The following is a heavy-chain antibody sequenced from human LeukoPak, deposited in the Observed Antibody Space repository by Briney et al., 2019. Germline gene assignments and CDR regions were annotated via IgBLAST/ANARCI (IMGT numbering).Heavy chain of an antibody. CDR1: GGSFSGYY. V-gene: IGHV4-34*01. CDR3: ARVKRVLRYFDWKYYYYMDV. CDR2: INHSGST. Sequence: SETLSLTCAVYGGSFSGYYWSWIRQPPGKGLEWIGEINHSGSTNYNPSLKSRVTISVDTSKNQFSLKLSSVTAADTAVYYCARVKRVLRYFDWKYYYYMDVWGKGTTVTVSS. J-gene: IGHJ6*03. D-gene: IGHD3-9*01.